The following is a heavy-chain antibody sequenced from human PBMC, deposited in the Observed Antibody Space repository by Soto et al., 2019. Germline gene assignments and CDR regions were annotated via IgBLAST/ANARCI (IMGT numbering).Heavy chain of an antibody. CDR1: GGSFSGYY. V-gene: IGHV4-34*01. J-gene: IGHJ6*03. Sequence: SETLSLTCAVYGGSFSGYYWSWIRQPPGKGLEWIGEINHSGSTNYNPSLKSRVTISVDTSKNQFSLKLSSVTAADTAVYYCARVPHLFESEVVPAATGAYYYYYMDVWGKGTTVTVSS. CDR2: INHSGST. CDR3: ARVPHLFESEVVPAATGAYYYYYMDV. D-gene: IGHD2-2*01.